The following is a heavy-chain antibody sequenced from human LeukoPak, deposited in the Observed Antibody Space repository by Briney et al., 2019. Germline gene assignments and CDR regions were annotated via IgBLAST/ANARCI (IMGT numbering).Heavy chain of an antibody. CDR1: GFTFSNLA. V-gene: IGHV3-23*01. CDR2: ISGSGGGT. J-gene: IGHJ2*01. CDR3: VKDNHADYASGGVDWYFDL. Sequence: HAGGSLRLSCAASGFTFSNLAMGWVRQAPGKGLAWVSGISGSGGGTYYVDSVRGRFTISRDNSKNTVFLDMNNMRADDTAVYFCVKDNHADYASGGVDWYFDLWGRGTLVTVSS. D-gene: IGHD4/OR15-4a*01.